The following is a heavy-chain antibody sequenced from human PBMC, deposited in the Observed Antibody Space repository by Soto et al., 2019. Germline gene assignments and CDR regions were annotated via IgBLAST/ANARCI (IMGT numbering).Heavy chain of an antibody. CDR2: ISSSSSYI. J-gene: IGHJ5*02. CDR1: GFTFSSYS. D-gene: IGHD2-21*02. CDR3: ARDLYDCGGDCSPYNWFDP. V-gene: IGHV3-21*01. Sequence: GGSLRLSCAASGFTFSSYSMNWVRQAPGKGLEWVSSISSSSSYIYYADSVKGRFTISRDNAKNSLYLQMNSLRAEDTAVYYCARDLYDCGGDCSPYNWFDPWGQGTLVTVSS.